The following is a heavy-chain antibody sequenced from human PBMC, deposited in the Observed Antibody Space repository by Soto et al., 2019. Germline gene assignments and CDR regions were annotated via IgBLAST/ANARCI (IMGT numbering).Heavy chain of an antibody. CDR1: GFTFSSYS. CDR2: ISSSSSYI. J-gene: IGHJ6*02. V-gene: IGHV3-21*01. CDR3: AREKGDKGVYYGMDV. D-gene: IGHD2-21*02. Sequence: PGGSLRLSCAASGFTFSSYSMNWVRQAPGKGLEWVSSISSSSSYIYYADSVKGRFTISRDNAKNSLYLQMNSLRAEDTAVYYCAREKGDKGVYYGMDVWGQGTTVTVSS.